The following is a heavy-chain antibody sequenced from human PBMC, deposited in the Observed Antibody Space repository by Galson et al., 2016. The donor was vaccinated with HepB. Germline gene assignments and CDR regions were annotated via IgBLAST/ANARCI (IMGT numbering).Heavy chain of an antibody. V-gene: IGHV1-24*01. J-gene: IGHJ4*02. CDR3: ATLAHTAFDY. Sequence: SVKVSCKVSGYALADLSIHWVRQAPGKGLEWMGGFAPEDGETMFAQKFQGRVTSTEDTSTDTAYIELSSLRSEDTAVYYCATLAHTAFDYWGQGTLVTVSS. CDR2: FAPEDGET. D-gene: IGHD5-18*01. CDR1: GYALADLS.